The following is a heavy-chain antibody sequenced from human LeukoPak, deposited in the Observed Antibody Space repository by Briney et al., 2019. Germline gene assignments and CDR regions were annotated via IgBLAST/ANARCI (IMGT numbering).Heavy chain of an antibody. D-gene: IGHD1-1*01. J-gene: IGHJ5*02. CDR3: ARGNWNDPKGWFDP. Sequence: ASVKVSCKASGYTFTGYYMHWARQAPGQGLEWMGWINPNSGGSNYAQKFQGRVTMTRDTSISTAYMELSRLRSDDTAVYYCARGNWNDPKGWFDPWGQGTLVTVSS. V-gene: IGHV1-2*02. CDR1: GYTFTGYY. CDR2: INPNSGGS.